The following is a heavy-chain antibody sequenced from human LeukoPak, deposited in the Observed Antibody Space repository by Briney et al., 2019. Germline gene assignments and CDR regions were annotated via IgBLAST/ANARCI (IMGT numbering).Heavy chain of an antibody. CDR3: ARDKEGMDV. CDR2: INPNSGGT. J-gene: IGHJ6*02. CDR1: GYTFTGYY. Sequence: EASVKVSCKASGYTFTGYYMHWVRQAPGQGLEWMGWINPNSGGTNYVQRFQGWVTMTREQSISTAYMELSRLRSDDTAVYYCARDKEGMDVWGQGTTVTVSS. V-gene: IGHV1-2*04.